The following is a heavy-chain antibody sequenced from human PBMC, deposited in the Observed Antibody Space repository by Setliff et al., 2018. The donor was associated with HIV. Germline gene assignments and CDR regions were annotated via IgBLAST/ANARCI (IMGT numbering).Heavy chain of an antibody. V-gene: IGHV1-3*01. D-gene: IGHD6-19*01. CDR2: INGGNGKT. Sequence: ASVKVSCKASGYTFTSYAIHWVRQAPGQRLEWMGWINGGNGKTKYSQEFQGRVTITRDTSASTAYMELSSLRSEDTAVYYCARVQTMAVAGTQYYYMDVWGKGTTVTVSS. CDR3: ARVQTMAVAGTQYYYMDV. J-gene: IGHJ6*03. CDR1: GYTFTSYA.